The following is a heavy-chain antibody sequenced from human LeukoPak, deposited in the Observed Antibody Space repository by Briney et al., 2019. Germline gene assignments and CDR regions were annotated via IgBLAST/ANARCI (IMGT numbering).Heavy chain of an antibody. D-gene: IGHD6-6*01. CDR2: IYCSGST. Sequence: SETLSLTCTVAGGSISSYYWSWIRQPPGKGLEWIGYIYCSGSTNYNPSLKSRVNISLDTSKSQFSLKLTSVTAADTAVYYCARVIAARSKWPWDWYFDLWGRGTLVTVSS. CDR3: ARVIAARSKWPWDWYFDL. J-gene: IGHJ2*01. V-gene: IGHV4-59*01. CDR1: GGSISSYY.